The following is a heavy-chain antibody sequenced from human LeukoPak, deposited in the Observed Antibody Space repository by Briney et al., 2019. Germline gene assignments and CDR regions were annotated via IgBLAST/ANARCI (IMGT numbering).Heavy chain of an antibody. Sequence: PGGSLRLSCAASGFTFSSYWMNWVRQAPGKGLEWVANIKQDGSEEYYVDSVKGRFTISRDNAKNSLYLQMNSLRAEDTAVYYCAKGVVVAPDVTPFDYWGQGTLVTVSS. V-gene: IGHV3-7*01. CDR2: IKQDGSEE. D-gene: IGHD2-2*01. J-gene: IGHJ4*02. CDR3: AKGVVVAPDVTPFDY. CDR1: GFTFSSYW.